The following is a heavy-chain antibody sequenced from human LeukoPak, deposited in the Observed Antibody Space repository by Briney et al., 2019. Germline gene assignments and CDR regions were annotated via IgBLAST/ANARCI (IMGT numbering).Heavy chain of an antibody. CDR2: IYTSGTT. CDR1: GGSISSYY. V-gene: IGHV4-4*07. J-gene: IGHJ2*01. Sequence: SETLSLTCTVSGGSISSYYRSWIRQPAGKGLEWIGRIYTSGTTNYNPSLKSRVTMSVDTSKKQFSLKVRSVIAADTAVYYCARNAAYYFGSGGYPRRGGYLYLWGR. D-gene: IGHD3-22*01. CDR3: ARNAAYYFGSGGYPRRGGYLYL.